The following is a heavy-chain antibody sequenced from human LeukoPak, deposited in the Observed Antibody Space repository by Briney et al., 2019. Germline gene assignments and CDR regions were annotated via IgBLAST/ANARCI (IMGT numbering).Heavy chain of an antibody. J-gene: IGHJ4*02. CDR3: VKGYNYGYSWDY. Sequence: PGGSLRLSCAASGFDFSINGIDWVRHAPWKGRVWVAHINSDGSSTTYADSVKGRFIISRDNAGNTLYLQMNSLRAEDTAVYYCVKGYNYGYSWDYWGQGTLVTVSS. CDR2: INSDGSST. V-gene: IGHV3-74*03. D-gene: IGHD5-18*01. CDR1: GFDFSING.